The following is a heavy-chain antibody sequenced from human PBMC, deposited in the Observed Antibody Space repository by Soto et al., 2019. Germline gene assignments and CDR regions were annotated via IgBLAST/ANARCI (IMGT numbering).Heavy chain of an antibody. J-gene: IGHJ6*02. CDR2: INAGNGNT. D-gene: IGHD3-10*01. CDR3: ARGPLLWGDV. Sequence: QVQLVQSGAEVKKPGASVKVSCEASGYTFTNDAMHWVRQAPGKRLEWMGWINAGNGNTKYSQKFQGRVTITRDTSASTAYMELSSLRSEDTAVYYCARGPLLWGDVWGQGTTVTVSS. V-gene: IGHV1-3*01. CDR1: GYTFTNDA.